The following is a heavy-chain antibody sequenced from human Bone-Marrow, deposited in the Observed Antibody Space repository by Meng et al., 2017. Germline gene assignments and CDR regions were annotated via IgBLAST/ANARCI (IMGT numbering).Heavy chain of an antibody. CDR2: INPKSGDT. CDR3: ARDEDISAAGKLFGDY. V-gene: IGHV1-2*06. CDR1: GYNFPDYY. J-gene: IGHJ4*02. D-gene: IGHD6-13*01. Sequence: QVAVVQSGAEVRKPGASVKVSCKRSGYNFPDYYIHWVRRAPGQGLEWMGRINPKSGDTHYAQRFQGRVTMTGDTSISTAYMELSGLRSDDTAMYYCARDEDISAAGKLFGDYWGQGTLVTVSS.